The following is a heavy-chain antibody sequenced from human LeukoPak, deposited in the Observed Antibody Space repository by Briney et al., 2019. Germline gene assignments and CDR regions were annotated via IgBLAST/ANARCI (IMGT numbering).Heavy chain of an antibody. V-gene: IGHV1-46*01. CDR3: AREYDSYDILTGASTSYFDY. Sequence: ASVKVSCKAFGYTFTSNYMHWVRQAPGQGPEWMGVISPSGGSTTYAQKFQGRVTLTRDMSTSTDYLELSSLRSDDTAVYYCAREYDSYDILTGASTSYFDYWGQGTLVTVSS. D-gene: IGHD3-9*01. CDR2: ISPSGGST. CDR1: GYTFTSNY. J-gene: IGHJ4*02.